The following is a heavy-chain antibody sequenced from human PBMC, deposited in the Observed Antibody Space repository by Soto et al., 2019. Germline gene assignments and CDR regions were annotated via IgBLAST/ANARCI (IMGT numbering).Heavy chain of an antibody. Sequence: QLQLQESGPGLVKPSETLSLTCTVSGGSISSSSYYWGWIRQPPGKGLERIGSNYYSGSTYYNPSLKSRVTISVDTSKNQLSLKLSSVTAADTAVYYCARASCPYGDYEYYFDYWGQGTLVTVSS. D-gene: IGHD4-17*01. CDR1: GGSISSSSYY. CDR2: NYYSGST. V-gene: IGHV4-39*01. J-gene: IGHJ4*02. CDR3: ARASCPYGDYEYYFDY.